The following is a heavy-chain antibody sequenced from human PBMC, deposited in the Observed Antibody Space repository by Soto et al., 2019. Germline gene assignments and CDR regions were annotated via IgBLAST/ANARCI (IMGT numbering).Heavy chain of an antibody. CDR1: GFTFSSSA. CDR2: VSENGGSRGGT. D-gene: IGHD2-21*01. J-gene: IGHJ3*02. V-gene: IGHV3-23*01. Sequence: EVQLLESGGGLVQPGGSLRLSCTASGFTFSSSAMNWVRQAPGQGLEWVASVSENGGSRGGTYYADSVKGRFPISSDNSKNTLYLQMDSLRGADTAVYYCASAKAVVIAALGIWGQGTMVTVSS. CDR3: ASAKAVVIAALGI.